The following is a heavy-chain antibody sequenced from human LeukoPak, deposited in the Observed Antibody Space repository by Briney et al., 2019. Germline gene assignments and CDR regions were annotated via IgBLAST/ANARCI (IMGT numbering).Heavy chain of an antibody. CDR3: ARVGLVAECDY. Sequence: ASVKVSCKASGYTFTSYYMHWVRQAPGQGLEWMGIIYPSGGSASYAQKFQGRVTMARDTSTSTVYMDLCSLRSEDTAVYYCARVGLVAECDYWGQGTLVTVSS. J-gene: IGHJ4*02. CDR2: IYPSGGSA. D-gene: IGHD5-12*01. CDR1: GYTFTSYY. V-gene: IGHV1-46*01.